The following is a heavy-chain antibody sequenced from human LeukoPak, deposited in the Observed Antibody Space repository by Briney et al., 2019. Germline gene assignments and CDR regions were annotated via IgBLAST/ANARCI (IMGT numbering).Heavy chain of an antibody. CDR3: ARDGWIAARFVDY. CDR1: GFTFSDYY. CDR2: ISNSGTAI. J-gene: IGHJ4*02. D-gene: IGHD6-6*01. V-gene: IGHV3-11*04. Sequence: GGSVRLSCAASGFTFSDYYMSWIRQAPGKGLEWVSSISNSGTAIYYADSVRGRFTISRDNAKNSLYLQMNSLGAGDTAVYYCARDGWIAARFVDYWGQGTLVTVSS.